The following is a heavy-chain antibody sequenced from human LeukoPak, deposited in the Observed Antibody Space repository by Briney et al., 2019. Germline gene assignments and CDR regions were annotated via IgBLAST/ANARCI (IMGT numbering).Heavy chain of an antibody. V-gene: IGHV5-10-1*01. CDR3: ARHNEQQLAEFDY. CDR1: GDSFTSYW. CDR2: IDPSDSYT. J-gene: IGHJ4*02. D-gene: IGHD6-13*01. Sequence: GEPLRISCKGSGDSFTSYWISWVRQMAGKDLEWMVRIDPSDSYTNYSPSFQGHVTISADKSISTAYLQWSSLKASDTAMYYCARHNEQQLAEFDYWGQGTLVTVSS.